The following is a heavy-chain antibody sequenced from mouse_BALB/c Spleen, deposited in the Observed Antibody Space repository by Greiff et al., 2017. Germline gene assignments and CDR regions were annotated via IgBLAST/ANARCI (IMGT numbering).Heavy chain of an antibody. D-gene: IGHD1-1*01. CDR2: IWAGGST. CDR1: GFSLTCYG. V-gene: IGHV2-9*02. J-gene: IGHJ3*01. CDR3: ARDEELLRAVATEAY. Sequence: QVQLQQSGPGLVAPSQSLSITCTVSGFSLTCYGVHWVSQPPGKGLEWLGVIWAGGSTNYNSALMSRLSISKDNSKSQVFLKMNSLQTDDTAMYYCARDEELLRAVATEAYWGQGTLVTVSA.